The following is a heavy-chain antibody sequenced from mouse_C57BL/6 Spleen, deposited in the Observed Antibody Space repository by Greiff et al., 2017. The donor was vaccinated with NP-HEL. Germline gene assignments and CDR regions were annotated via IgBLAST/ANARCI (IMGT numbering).Heavy chain of an antibody. V-gene: IGHV5-4*03. CDR1: GFTFSSYA. D-gene: IGHD2-2*01. Sequence: DVRLVESGGGLVKPGGSLKLSCAASGFTFSSYAMSWVRQTPEKRLEWVATISDGGSYTYYPDNVKGRFTISRDNAKNNLYLQMSHLKSEDTAMYYCARGGGYPRYYFDYWGQGTTLTVSS. J-gene: IGHJ2*01. CDR2: ISDGGSYT. CDR3: ARGGGYPRYYFDY.